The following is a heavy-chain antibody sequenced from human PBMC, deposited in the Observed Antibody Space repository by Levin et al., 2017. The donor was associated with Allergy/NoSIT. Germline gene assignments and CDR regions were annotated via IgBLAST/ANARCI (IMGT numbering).Heavy chain of an antibody. D-gene: IGHD6-13*01. V-gene: IGHV3-11*01. CDR3: ARDKGMWAAAGYRMDV. CDR2: ISSSGSTI. CDR1: GFTFSDYY. Sequence: GESLKISCAASGFTFSDYYMSWIRQAPGKGLEWVSYISSSGSTIYYADSVKGRFTISRDNAKNSLYLQMNSLRAEDTAVYYCARDKGMWAAAGYRMDVWGQGTTVTVSS. J-gene: IGHJ6*02.